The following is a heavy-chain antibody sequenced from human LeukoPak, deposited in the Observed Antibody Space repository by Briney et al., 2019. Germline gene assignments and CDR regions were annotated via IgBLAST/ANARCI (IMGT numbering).Heavy chain of an antibody. J-gene: IGHJ6*03. D-gene: IGHD4-11*01. V-gene: IGHV4-34*01. CDR2: INHSGST. CDR1: GGSFSGYY. CDR3: ARGPYSNYLYYYYYYMDV. Sequence: SETLSLTCAVYGGSFSGYYWSWIRQPPGKGLEWIGEINHSGSTNYNPSLKSRVTISEDTSQNQFSLKLSSVSAADTAVYYCARGPYSNYLYYYYYYMDVWGKGTTVTVSS.